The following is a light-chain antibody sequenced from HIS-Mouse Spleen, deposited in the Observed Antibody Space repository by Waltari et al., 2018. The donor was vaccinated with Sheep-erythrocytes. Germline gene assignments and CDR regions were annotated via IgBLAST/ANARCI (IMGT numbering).Light chain of an antibody. Sequence: SYELTQPPSVSVSPEQIASITFSGDKLGDKYACWYQQKPGQSPVLAIYQDSTRPLGIPERFSGSNSGNTATLTIGGTQAMDEADYYCQAWDISTYVFGTGTKVTVL. CDR2: QDS. CDR1: KLGDKY. V-gene: IGLV3-1*01. J-gene: IGLJ1*01. CDR3: QAWDISTYV.